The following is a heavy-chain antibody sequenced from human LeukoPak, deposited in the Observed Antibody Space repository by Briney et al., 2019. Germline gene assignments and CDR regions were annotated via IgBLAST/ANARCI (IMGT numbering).Heavy chain of an antibody. CDR1: GYTFIGYS. Sequence: SVKVSCKASGYTFIGYSISWVRQAPGHGLEWMGWITPYNGNTNYVQNFQGRVTMTTDTSTGTAYMELRSLRSDDTAVYYCAREYGGNPGLFGYWGQGTLVTVSS. CDR3: AREYGGNPGLFGY. CDR2: ITPYNGNT. V-gene: IGHV1-18*01. J-gene: IGHJ4*02. D-gene: IGHD4-23*01.